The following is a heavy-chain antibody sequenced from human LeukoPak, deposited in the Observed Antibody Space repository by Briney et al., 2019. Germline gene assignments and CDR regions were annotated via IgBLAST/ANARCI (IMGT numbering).Heavy chain of an antibody. CDR3: ARVNHYYDSSGYRAYFDY. V-gene: IGHV1-2*02. D-gene: IGHD3-22*01. J-gene: IGHJ4*02. CDR2: INPNSGGT. CDR1: GYTFTGYY. Sequence: ASVKVSCKASGYTFTGYYMHWVRQAPGQGLEWMGWINPNSGGTNYAQKFQGRVTMTRDTSISTAYMELSRLRSDDTAVYYCARVNHYYDSSGYRAYFDYWGQGTLVTVSS.